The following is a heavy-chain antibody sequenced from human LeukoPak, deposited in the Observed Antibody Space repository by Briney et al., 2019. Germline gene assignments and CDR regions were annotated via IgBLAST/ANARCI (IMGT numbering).Heavy chain of an antibody. Sequence: GGSLRLSCAASGFTFSSYSMNWVRQAPGKGLEWVSSISSSSSYTYYADSVKGRFTISRDNAKNSLYLQMNSLRAEDTAVYYCARGPVTTGFDWFDPWGQGTLVTVSS. CDR2: ISSSSSYT. J-gene: IGHJ5*02. CDR1: GFTFSSYS. D-gene: IGHD4-17*01. CDR3: ARGPVTTGFDWFDP. V-gene: IGHV3-21*01.